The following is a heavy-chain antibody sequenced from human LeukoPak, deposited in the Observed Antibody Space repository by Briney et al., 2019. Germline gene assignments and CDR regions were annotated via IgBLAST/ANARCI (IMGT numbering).Heavy chain of an antibody. CDR2: IYTSGST. CDR3: ASIPLMTGSRGYSGY. D-gene: IGHD3-22*01. V-gene: IGHV4-61*02. Sequence: PSQTLSLTCTVSGGSFSSGSYYWSWIRQPAGKGLEWIGRIYTSGSTNYNPSLKSRVTISVATSKNQFSLRLSSVTAADTAVNYWASIPLMTGSRGYSGYSGQGTLVTVSS. J-gene: IGHJ4*02. CDR1: GGSFSSGSYY.